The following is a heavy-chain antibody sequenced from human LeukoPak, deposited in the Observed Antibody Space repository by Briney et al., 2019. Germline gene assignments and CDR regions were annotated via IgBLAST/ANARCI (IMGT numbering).Heavy chain of an antibody. D-gene: IGHD3-22*01. Sequence: ASVKVSCKASGYTFTGYYMHWVRQAPGQGLEWMGCINPNSGGTNYAQKFQGRVIMTRDTSISTAYMELSRLRSDDTAVYYCARAKRITMIVVVNPFDYWGQGTLVTVSS. CDR3: ARAKRITMIVVVNPFDY. CDR1: GYTFTGYY. J-gene: IGHJ4*02. V-gene: IGHV1-2*02. CDR2: INPNSGGT.